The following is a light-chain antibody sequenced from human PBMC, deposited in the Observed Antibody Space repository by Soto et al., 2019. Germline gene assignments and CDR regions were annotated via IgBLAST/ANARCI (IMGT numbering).Light chain of an antibody. CDR2: DAS. J-gene: IGKJ1*01. CDR1: QSISSW. CDR3: QQYNSYWT. Sequence: DIQMTQSPSTLSASVGDRVTITCRASQSISSWLAWYQQKPGKAPKLLIYDASSLESGVPSRFSGSRSGTEFTLTIRSLQPDDFATYYCQQYNSYWTFVQGTKV. V-gene: IGKV1-5*01.